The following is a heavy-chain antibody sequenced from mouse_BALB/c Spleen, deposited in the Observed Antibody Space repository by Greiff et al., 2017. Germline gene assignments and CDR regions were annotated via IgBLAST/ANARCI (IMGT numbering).Heavy chain of an antibody. D-gene: IGHD2-14*01. CDR1: GFTFSSFG. V-gene: IGHV5-17*02. CDR3: ARDRYDIAMDY. CDR2: ISSGSSTI. Sequence: EVKVEESGGGLVQPGGSRKLSCAASGFTFSSFGMHWVRQAPEKGLEWVAYISSGSSTIYYADTVKGRFTISRDNPKNTLFLQMTSLRSEDTAMYYCARDRYDIAMDYWGQGTSVTVSS. J-gene: IGHJ4*01.